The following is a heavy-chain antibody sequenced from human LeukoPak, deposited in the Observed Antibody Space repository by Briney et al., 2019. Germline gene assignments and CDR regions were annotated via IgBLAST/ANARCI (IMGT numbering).Heavy chain of an antibody. D-gene: IGHD4-11*01. Sequence: ASVKVSCKASGYTFTSYDINWVRQDIGQGLEWMGWMNPNSGNTGYAQKFQGRVIMTRNTSISTAYMELSSLRSEDTAVYYCARSDDYSNYDWFDPWGQGTLVTVSS. CDR2: MNPNSGNT. CDR3: ARSDDYSNYDWFDP. V-gene: IGHV1-8*01. J-gene: IGHJ5*02. CDR1: GYTFTSYD.